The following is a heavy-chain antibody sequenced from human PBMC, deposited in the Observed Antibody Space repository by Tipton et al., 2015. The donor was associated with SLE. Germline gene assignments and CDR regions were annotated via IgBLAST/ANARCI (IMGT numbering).Heavy chain of an antibody. Sequence: TLSLTCSVSGGSMITYYWSWIRQPPGKGLEWIGYISDGGGTNYNPSLKSRVTISVDPAKNQFSLKLTSVTAADTAVYYCARGMVTWRGAILGVDVWGQGTTVNVSS. CDR1: GGSMITYY. J-gene: IGHJ6*02. CDR3: ARGMVTWRGAILGVDV. CDR2: ISDGGGT. D-gene: IGHD2-21*02. V-gene: IGHV4-59*08.